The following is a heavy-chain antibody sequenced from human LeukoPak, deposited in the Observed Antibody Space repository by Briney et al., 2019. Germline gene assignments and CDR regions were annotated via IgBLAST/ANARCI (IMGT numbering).Heavy chain of an antibody. Sequence: SQTLSLTCTVSGGSISSGGYYWSWIRQHPGKGLEWIGYIYYSGSTYYNPSLKSRVTISVDTSKNQFSLKLSSVTAADTAVYYCARDAGNPGDIFFDIWGQGTMVTVSS. J-gene: IGHJ3*02. CDR1: GGSISSGGYY. CDR3: ARDAGNPGDIFFDI. CDR2: IYYSGST. V-gene: IGHV4-31*03. D-gene: IGHD3-9*01.